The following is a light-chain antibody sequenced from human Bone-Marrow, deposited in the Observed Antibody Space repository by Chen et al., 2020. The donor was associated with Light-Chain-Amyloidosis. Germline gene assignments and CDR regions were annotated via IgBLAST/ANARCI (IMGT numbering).Light chain of an antibody. CDR3: QQYNNWTPFA. Sequence: EIVMTQSPATLSVSPGERATLSCRASQSVSSNLAWYQQKPGQAPRLLIYGASTRATGIPARFSGSGSGTEFTRTISSLQSEGFAFYYCQQYNNWTPFAFGPGTKVDIK. CDR1: QSVSSN. V-gene: IGKV3-15*01. CDR2: GAS. J-gene: IGKJ3*01.